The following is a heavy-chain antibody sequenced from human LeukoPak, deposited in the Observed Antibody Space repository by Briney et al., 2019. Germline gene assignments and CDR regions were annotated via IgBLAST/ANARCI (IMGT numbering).Heavy chain of an antibody. D-gene: IGHD2-2*01. V-gene: IGHV4-59*12. CDR2: IYYSGST. Sequence: SSETLSLTCTVSGGSISSYYWSWIRQPPGKGLEWIGYIYYSGSTNYNPSLKSRVTISVDTSKNQFSLKLSSVTAADTAVYYCARGYCSSTSCPDFDSWGQGTLVTVSS. CDR3: ARGYCSSTSCPDFDS. J-gene: IGHJ4*02. CDR1: GGSISSYY.